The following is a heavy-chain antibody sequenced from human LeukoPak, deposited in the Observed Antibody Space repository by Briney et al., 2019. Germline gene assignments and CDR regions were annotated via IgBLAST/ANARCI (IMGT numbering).Heavy chain of an antibody. CDR1: GFTFSSYA. CDR2: ISYDGSNK. CDR3: ARGPRYSFY. D-gene: IGHD6-13*01. J-gene: IGHJ4*02. V-gene: IGHV3-30*14. Sequence: GGSLRLSCAASGFTFSSYAMHWVRQAPGKGLEWVAVISYDGSNKYYADSVKGRFTISRDQANNTLYLQMNTLRDEDTAVYYCARGPRYSFYWGQGTLVSVSS.